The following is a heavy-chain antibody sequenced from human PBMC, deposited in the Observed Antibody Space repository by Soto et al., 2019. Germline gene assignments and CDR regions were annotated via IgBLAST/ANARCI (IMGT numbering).Heavy chain of an antibody. CDR1: GGSFSGYY. J-gene: IGHJ4*02. V-gene: IGHV4-34*01. CDR3: APRVTMVRGAYFDY. D-gene: IGHD3-10*01. CDR2: INHSGST. Sequence: LSLTCAVYGGSFSGYYWSWIRQPPGKGLEWIGEINHSGSTNYNPSLKSRVTISIDTSKNQFSLKLSSVTAADTAMYYCAPRVTMVRGAYFDYWGQGTLGTVSS.